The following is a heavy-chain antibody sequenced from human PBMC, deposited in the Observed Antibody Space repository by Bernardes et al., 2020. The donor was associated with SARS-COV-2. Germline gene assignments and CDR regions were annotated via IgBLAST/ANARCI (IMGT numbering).Heavy chain of an antibody. D-gene: IGHD1-7*01. V-gene: IGHV3-30*04. J-gene: IGHJ4*02. CDR1: GFTFSSYA. CDR2: ISHDGKNN. Sequence: GGSLRLSCAASGFTFSSYALHWVRQAPGKVLECVAVISHDGKNNYYADSVKGRFTISRDTSKNTVYLQMNSLRAEDTAVYSCARDYWRTTAPGVDYWGKGTLVIVSS. CDR3: ARDYWRTTAPGVDY.